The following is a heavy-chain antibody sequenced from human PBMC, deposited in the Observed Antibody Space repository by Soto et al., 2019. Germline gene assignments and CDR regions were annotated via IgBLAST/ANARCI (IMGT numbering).Heavy chain of an antibody. CDR2: IDKVGTDS. CDR3: ARGWFGPDV. CDR1: KLTFSGPS. D-gene: IGHD3-10*01. Sequence: EVQLVESGGGLVQPGGSLSLSCEASKLTFSGPSVNWVRKAPGKGLVWVSGIDKVGTDSTYADSVKGRFTSSRDNAKNTVYLQMNSLRVEDTAVYYCARGWFGPDVWGKGTTVTVSS. J-gene: IGHJ6*03. V-gene: IGHV3-74*01.